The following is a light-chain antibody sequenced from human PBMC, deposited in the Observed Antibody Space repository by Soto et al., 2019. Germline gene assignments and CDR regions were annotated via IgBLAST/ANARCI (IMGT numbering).Light chain of an antibody. CDR2: ATS. V-gene: IGKV1-17*01. CDR1: QGIGTD. J-gene: IGKJ1*01. Sequence: DIQMTQSPSSLSASVGDRVTITCRASQGIGTDLGWYQQKPGKAPKRLIYATSSLQSGVPPRFSGSGSGTEFTLTISSLQPEDFATYFCLQHNACPRTCGQGTKVEIK. CDR3: LQHNACPRT.